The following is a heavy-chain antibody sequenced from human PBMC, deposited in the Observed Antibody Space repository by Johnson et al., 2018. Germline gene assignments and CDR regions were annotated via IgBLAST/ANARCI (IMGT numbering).Heavy chain of an antibody. J-gene: IGHJ6*01. V-gene: IGHV3-7*01. CDR3: ARGPFGDYGPYFYYGMDS. CDR1: GFILSSYW. CDR2: LNPGGKEK. D-gene: IGHD3-10*01. Sequence: VQLVQSGGGLVQPGGSLRLSCAASGFILSSYWINWVRQAPEKGPEWVGKLNPGGKEKYDVDSVKGRFTNSRDNAKTSLYLQMNSLKDEDTAVYYCARGPFGDYGPYFYYGMDSWGQGTTVIVSS.